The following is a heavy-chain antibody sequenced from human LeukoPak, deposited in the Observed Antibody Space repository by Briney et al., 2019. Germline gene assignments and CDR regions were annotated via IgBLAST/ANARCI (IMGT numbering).Heavy chain of an antibody. Sequence: PGRSLRLSCAASGFTFSSYGMHWVRQAPGKGLEWVAVISYDGSNKYYADSVKGRFTISRDNSKNTLYLQMNSLRAEDTAVYYCARVPVVVVAAIDYWGQGTLVTVSS. V-gene: IGHV3-30*03. D-gene: IGHD2-15*01. CDR1: GFTFSSYG. J-gene: IGHJ4*02. CDR3: ARVPVVVVAAIDY. CDR2: ISYDGSNK.